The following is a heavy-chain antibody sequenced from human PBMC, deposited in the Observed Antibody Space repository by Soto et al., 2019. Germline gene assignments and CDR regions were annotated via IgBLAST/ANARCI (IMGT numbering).Heavy chain of an antibody. D-gene: IGHD3-22*01. CDR1: GYHFTAYG. V-gene: IGHV1-18*01. CDR3: ARELNTDSSAYYSFAY. J-gene: IGHJ4*02. Sequence: QVQLVQSGPEVKMPGASVKVSCKTSGYHFTAYGLAWLRQAPGQRPEWMGWVSTNNADTNYAEKCQGRVTMTTDKSTTTTYMELRSLRSDDTAVYYCARELNTDSSAYYSFAYWGQGTLVTVSS. CDR2: VSTNNADT.